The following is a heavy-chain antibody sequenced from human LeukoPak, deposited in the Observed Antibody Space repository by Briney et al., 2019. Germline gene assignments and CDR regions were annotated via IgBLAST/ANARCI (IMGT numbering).Heavy chain of an antibody. CDR2: ISAYNGKT. J-gene: IGHJ4*02. Sequence: ASVKVSCKTSGFTFTTYGISWVRQAPGQGLEWMGWISAYNGKTNYAQKLQGRLTMTTDTSTSTAYMELRSLRSDDTAVYYCAREERGYSGDYWGQGTLVTVSS. CDR3: AREERGYSGDY. D-gene: IGHD5-18*01. V-gene: IGHV1-18*01. CDR1: GFTFTTYG.